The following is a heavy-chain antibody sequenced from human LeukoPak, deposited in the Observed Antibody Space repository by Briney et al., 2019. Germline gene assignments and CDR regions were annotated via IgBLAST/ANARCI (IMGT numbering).Heavy chain of an antibody. CDR1: GYTFTSYG. D-gene: IGHD2-2*02. J-gene: IGHJ6*02. CDR2: IIPIFGTA. CDR3: AREDCNSTSCYTRYYYGIDV. Sequence: ASVKVSCKASGYTFTSYGISWVRQAPGQGLEWMGGIIPIFGTANYAQRFQDRVTITADASTSTAYMELSSLRSEDTAVYYCAREDCNSTSCYTRYYYGIDVWGQGTTVTVSS. V-gene: IGHV1-69*13.